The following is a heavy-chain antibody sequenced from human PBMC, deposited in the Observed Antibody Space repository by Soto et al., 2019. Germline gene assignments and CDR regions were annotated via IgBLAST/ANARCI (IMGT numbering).Heavy chain of an antibody. CDR3: ATQEVGGSYVYTFDP. J-gene: IGHJ5*02. CDR2: IYYSGST. D-gene: IGHD1-26*01. V-gene: IGHV4-39*01. Sequence: SETLSLTCTVSGGSISSSNYYWGWIHQPPGKGLEWIGSIYYSGSTYYNPSLKSRVTISVDTSKNQFSLKLSSVTAADTAVYYCATQEVGGSYVYTFDPWGQGTLVTVSS. CDR1: GGSISSSNYY.